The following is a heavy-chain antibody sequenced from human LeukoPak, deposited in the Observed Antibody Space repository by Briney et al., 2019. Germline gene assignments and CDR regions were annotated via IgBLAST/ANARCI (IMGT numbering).Heavy chain of an antibody. CDR2: IQTDGSDK. D-gene: IGHD2-2*01. Sequence: GESLKISCAASGINFRASGMHWVRQAPGMGLEWVTFIQTDGSDKKYAASVAGRFTISRDNSKNTVYLHMNSLRPDDTALYYCAREGGTVVVGRFDYWGQGTLVTVSS. V-gene: IGHV3-30*02. CDR1: GINFRASG. J-gene: IGHJ4*02. CDR3: AREGGTVVVGRFDY.